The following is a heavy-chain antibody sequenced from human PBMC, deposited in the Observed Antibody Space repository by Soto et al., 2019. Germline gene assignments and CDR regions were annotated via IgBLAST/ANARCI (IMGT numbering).Heavy chain of an antibody. CDR2: IIPIFGTA. CDR3: ARGGHYYDSSGYPAAAFDI. J-gene: IGHJ3*02. D-gene: IGHD3-22*01. V-gene: IGHV1-69*13. CDR1: GVTFSSYA. Sequence: ASVKVSCKASGVTFSSYAISWVRQAPGQGLEWMGGIIPIFGTANYAQKFQGRVTITADESTSTAYMELSSLRSEDTAVYYCARGGHYYDSSGYPAAAFDIWGQGTMVTVSS.